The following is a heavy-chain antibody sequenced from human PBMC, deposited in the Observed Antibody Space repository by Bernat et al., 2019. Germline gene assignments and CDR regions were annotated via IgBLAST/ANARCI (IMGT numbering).Heavy chain of an antibody. J-gene: IGHJ4*02. D-gene: IGHD5-24*01. CDR1: GFTFSNYW. CDR3: AREGRDGYNYDY. CDR2: INSDGSTT. Sequence: EVQLVESGGGLVQPGGSLRLSCAASGFTFSNYWMHWVRQFPGKGLVWVSRINSDGSTTNYADSVKGRFTISRDNAKNTLFVQMNSLRADDTAVYYCAREGRDGYNYDYWGQGTLVTVSS. V-gene: IGHV3-74*01.